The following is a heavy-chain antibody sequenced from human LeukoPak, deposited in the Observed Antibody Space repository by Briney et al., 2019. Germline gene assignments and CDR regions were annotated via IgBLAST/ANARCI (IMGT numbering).Heavy chain of an antibody. CDR3: ARLAAGTLGYNFDY. Sequence: SKTLSLTCTVSGGSISSYYWSWIRQPAGKGLEWIGRIYTSGSTNYNPSLKSRVTMSVDTSKNQFSLKLSSVTAADTAVYYCARLAAGTLGYNFDYWGQGTLVTVSS. D-gene: IGHD6-13*01. CDR2: IYTSGST. J-gene: IGHJ4*02. CDR1: GGSISSYY. V-gene: IGHV4-4*07.